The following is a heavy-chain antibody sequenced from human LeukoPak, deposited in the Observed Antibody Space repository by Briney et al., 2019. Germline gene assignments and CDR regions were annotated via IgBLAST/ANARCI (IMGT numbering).Heavy chain of an antibody. V-gene: IGHV3-74*01. CDR1: GFTFSTYW. CDR2: INNDGSNT. Sequence: GGSLRLSCAASGFTFSTYWMHWVRQAPGKGLVWVSRINNDGSNTSYADSVKGRFTISRDNAKNTLYLQVNSLRGEDTAVYYCARDGRQLGDNWFDPWGQGTLVTVSS. CDR3: ARDGRQLGDNWFDP. D-gene: IGHD6-13*01. J-gene: IGHJ5*02.